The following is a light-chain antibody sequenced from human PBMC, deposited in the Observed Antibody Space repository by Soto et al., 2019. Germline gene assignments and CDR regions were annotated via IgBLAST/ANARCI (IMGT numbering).Light chain of an antibody. V-gene: IGKV1-39*01. CDR1: QSISTY. CDR2: DAS. J-gene: IGKJ4*01. Sequence: DIQMTQSPSSLSASVGNRVTITCRASQSISTYLNWYQKKPGKAPNLLIYDASRLQSGVPSRFSGSGGGTDFTLSISSVQPEDFETYFCQQANSFPLTFGGGTKVDIK. CDR3: QQANSFPLT.